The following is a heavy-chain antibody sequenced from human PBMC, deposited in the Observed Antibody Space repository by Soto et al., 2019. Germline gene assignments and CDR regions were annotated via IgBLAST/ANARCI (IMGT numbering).Heavy chain of an antibody. CDR3: VRDGTKTLREWFDP. CDR2: IYATGTT. CDR1: GGSFSGYY. D-gene: IGHD1-1*01. Sequence: SETLSLTCAVYGGSFSGYYWSWIRKSAGKGLEWIGRIYATGTTDYNPSVKSRVMMSVDTSKKQFSLKLRSVTAADTAVYYCVRDGTKTLREWFDPWGQGISVTVSS. V-gene: IGHV4-59*10. J-gene: IGHJ5*02.